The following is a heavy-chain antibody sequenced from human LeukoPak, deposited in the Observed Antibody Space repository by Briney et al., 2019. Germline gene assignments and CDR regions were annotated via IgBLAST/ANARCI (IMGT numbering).Heavy chain of an antibody. D-gene: IGHD3-10*01. CDR3: ARGYGSGSYYLSRPFDY. CDR1: GFTFSSYA. V-gene: IGHV3-66*01. Sequence: GGSLRLSCAASGFTFSSYAMSWVRQAPGKGLEWVSVIYSGGSTYYADSVKGRFTISRDNSKNTLYLQMNSLRAEDTAVYYCARGYGSGSYYLSRPFDYWGQGTLVTVSS. J-gene: IGHJ4*02. CDR2: IYSGGST.